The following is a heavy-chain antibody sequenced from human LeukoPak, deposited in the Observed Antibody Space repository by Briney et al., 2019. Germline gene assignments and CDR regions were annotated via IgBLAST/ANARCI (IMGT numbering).Heavy chain of an antibody. CDR1: GGSISSGSYY. CDR3: ARARDSSSGYYYYYMDV. CDR2: IYTSGST. Sequence: SETLSLTCTVSGGSISSGSYYWSWIRLPAGKGLEWIGRIYTSGSTNYNPSLKSRVTISVDTSKNQFSLKLSSVTAADTAVYYCARARDSSSGYYYYYMDVWGKGTTVTVSS. D-gene: IGHD6-6*01. J-gene: IGHJ6*03. V-gene: IGHV4-61*02.